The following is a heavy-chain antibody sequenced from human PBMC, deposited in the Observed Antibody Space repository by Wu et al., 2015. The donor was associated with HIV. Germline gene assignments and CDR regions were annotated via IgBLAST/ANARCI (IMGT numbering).Heavy chain of an antibody. D-gene: IGHD3-22*01. CDR1: GYTFTGYY. J-gene: IGHJ6*03. CDR3: AGSTGYYDSSGYYYYYYYMDV. V-gene: IGHV1-2*02. Sequence: QVQLVQSGAEVKKPGASVKVSCKASGYTFTGYYMHWLRQAPGQGPEWMGWINPNSGATNYAQKFQGRVTMTRDTSIGTAYMELSRLRSDDTAVYYCAGSTGYYDSSGYYYYYYYMDVWGKGTTVTVS. CDR2: INPNSGAT.